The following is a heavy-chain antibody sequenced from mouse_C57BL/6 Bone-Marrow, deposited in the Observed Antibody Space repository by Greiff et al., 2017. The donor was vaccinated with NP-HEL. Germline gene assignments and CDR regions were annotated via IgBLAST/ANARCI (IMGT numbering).Heavy chain of an antibody. J-gene: IGHJ3*01. V-gene: IGHV3-6*01. CDR2: ISYDGSN. CDR3: ASPYGN. Sequence: DVKLVESGPGLVKPSQSLSLTCSVTGYSITSGYYWNWIRQFPGNKLEWMGYISYDGSNNYNPSLKNRISITRDTSKNQFFLKLNSVTTEDTATYYCASPYGNWGQGTLVTVSA. D-gene: IGHD1-1*01. CDR1: GYSITSGYY.